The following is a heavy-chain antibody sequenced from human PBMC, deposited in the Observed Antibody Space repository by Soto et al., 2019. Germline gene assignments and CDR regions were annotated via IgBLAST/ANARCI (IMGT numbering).Heavy chain of an antibody. D-gene: IGHD1-1*01. V-gene: IGHV1-69*13. CDR2: IIPRFGTT. CDR3: ARGRGLYNSGRSQLDS. CDR1: GDSFSKYT. J-gene: IGHJ4*02. Sequence: SVKVSCKTSGDSFSKYTVNWVRQAPRQGLEWLGGIIPRFGTTNYAPTLQDRVTITADESMNTVYMELSSLRSEDAALYYCARGRGLYNSGRSQLDSWGQGTLVTVSS.